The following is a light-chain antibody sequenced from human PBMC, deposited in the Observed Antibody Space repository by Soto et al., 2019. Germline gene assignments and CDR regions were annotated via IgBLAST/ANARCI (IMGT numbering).Light chain of an antibody. CDR2: GAS. CDR1: QSVSTNF. CDR3: QQYGRTSWT. J-gene: IGKJ1*01. Sequence: EIVLTQSPGTLSLSPGEGATLSCRASQSVSTNFFAWYQQKPGQAPRLLIYGASTRAAGIPDRFSGSGSGTDFTLTISRLEPEDFAVFSWQQYGRTSWTFGQGTKVEIK. V-gene: IGKV3-20*01.